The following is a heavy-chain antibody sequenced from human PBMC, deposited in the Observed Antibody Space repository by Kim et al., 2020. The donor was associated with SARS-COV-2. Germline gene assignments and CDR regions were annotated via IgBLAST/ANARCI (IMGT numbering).Heavy chain of an antibody. V-gene: IGHV1-69*01. J-gene: IGHJ4*02. D-gene: IGHD3-22*01. Sequence: QGRVTITADESTSTAYMELSSLRSEDTAVYYCARGGRYYYDSSGYYYFDYWGQGTLVTVSS. CDR3: ARGGRYYYDSSGYYYFDY.